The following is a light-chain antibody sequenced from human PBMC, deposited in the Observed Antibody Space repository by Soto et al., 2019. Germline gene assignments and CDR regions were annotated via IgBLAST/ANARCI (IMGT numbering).Light chain of an antibody. CDR3: QQSYSSPLT. CDR2: GAS. J-gene: IGKJ4*01. Sequence: EIVMTQSPATLSVSPGERATLSCRASQSVSSNLAWYQQKPGQAPRLLIYGASTRATGIPARFSGSGSGTEFTLTISSLQSEDFAVYYCQQSYSSPLTFGGGTNVEI. V-gene: IGKV3-15*01. CDR1: QSVSSN.